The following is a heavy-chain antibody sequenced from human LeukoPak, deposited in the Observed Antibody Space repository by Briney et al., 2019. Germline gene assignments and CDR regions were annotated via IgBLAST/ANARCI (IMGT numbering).Heavy chain of an antibody. Sequence: SETLSLTCTVSGGSISSYYWSWIRQPPGKGLEWIGYIYYSGSTNYNPSLKSRVTISVDTSKNQFSLKLSSVTAADTAVYYCARLTTLAAAEYYFDYWGQGTLVTVSS. CDR1: GGSISSYY. D-gene: IGHD6-13*01. J-gene: IGHJ4*02. CDR3: ARLTTLAAAEYYFDY. CDR2: IYYSGST. V-gene: IGHV4-59*08.